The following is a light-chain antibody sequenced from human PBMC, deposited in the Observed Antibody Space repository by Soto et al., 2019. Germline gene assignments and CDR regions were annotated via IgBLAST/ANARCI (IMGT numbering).Light chain of an antibody. CDR2: AAS. V-gene: IGKV1-16*01. Sequence: DIQMTQSPSSLSASVGDRVTITCRASEDIKTSVAWFQQKPGQAPESLIYAASSLQSGVPSRFSGSGSGTDFSLTISSLQPEDFATYYCQQSYTSPRFTFGQGTKLEI. CDR3: QQSYTSPRFT. CDR1: EDIKTS. J-gene: IGKJ2*01.